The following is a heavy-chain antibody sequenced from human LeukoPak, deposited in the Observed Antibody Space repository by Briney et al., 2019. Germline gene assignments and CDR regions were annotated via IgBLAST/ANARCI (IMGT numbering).Heavy chain of an antibody. CDR1: GYSISSGYY. CDR3: ARIFSGGYGLFDY. V-gene: IGHV4-38-2*02. Sequence: SETLSLTCTVSGYSISSGYYWGWIRQPPGKGLEWIGYIYHSGSTYYNPSLKSRVTISVDRSKNQFSLKLSSVTAADTAVYYCARIFSGGYGLFDYWGQGTLVTVSS. J-gene: IGHJ4*02. CDR2: IYHSGST. D-gene: IGHD3-22*01.